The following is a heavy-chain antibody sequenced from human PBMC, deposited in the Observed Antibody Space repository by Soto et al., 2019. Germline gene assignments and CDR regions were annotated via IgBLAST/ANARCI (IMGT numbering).Heavy chain of an antibody. CDR3: ARQGAGYCSGGAWCYYYGMDV. CDR1: GGSISSSSYY. V-gene: IGHV4-39*01. D-gene: IGHD2-15*01. Sequence: TLSLTCTVSGGSISSSSYYWGWIRQPPGKGLEWIGSIYYSGSTYYNPSLKSRVTISVDTSKNQFSLKLSSVTAADTAVYYCARQGAGYCSGGAWCYYYGMDVWGQGTTVTVSS. CDR2: IYYSGST. J-gene: IGHJ6*02.